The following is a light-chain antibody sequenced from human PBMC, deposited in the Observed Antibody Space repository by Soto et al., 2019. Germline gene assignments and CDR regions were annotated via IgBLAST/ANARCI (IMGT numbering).Light chain of an antibody. CDR1: PSVGIY. CDR2: DAS. J-gene: IGKJ1*01. V-gene: IGKV3-11*01. CDR3: QPRSNSPAMWT. Sequence: EIVLTQFPATLSLSPGDRATLSCRASPSVGIYLAWYQQKPGQAPRLLIYDASNKATGIPARFSGNGSGTDFTLTINSLEPEDFAVYFCQPRSNSPAMWTFGQGNKVEI.